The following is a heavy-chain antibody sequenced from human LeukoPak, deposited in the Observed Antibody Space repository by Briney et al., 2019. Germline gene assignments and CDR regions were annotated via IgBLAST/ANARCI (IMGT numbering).Heavy chain of an antibody. CDR3: ASSKLRFLEWGRFRFNY. CDR1: GYSISSGYY. V-gene: IGHV4-38-2*01. D-gene: IGHD3-3*01. Sequence: PSETLSLTCAVSGYSISSGYYWGWIRQPPGKGLEWIGSIYHSGSTYYNPSLKSRVTISVDTSKNQFSLKLSSVTAADTAVYYCASSKLRFLEWGRFRFNYWGQGTLVTVSS. CDR2: IYHSGST. J-gene: IGHJ4*02.